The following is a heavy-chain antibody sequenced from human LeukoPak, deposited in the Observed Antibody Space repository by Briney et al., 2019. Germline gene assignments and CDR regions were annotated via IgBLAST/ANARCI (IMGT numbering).Heavy chain of an antibody. Sequence: SETLSLTCTVSGGSIRSGSHYWAWIRQPPGKGLQWIGSIYYSGSTYYNPSLENRVTISIDTSKNHFSLKLSSLSAADTSVYYCAKRDDSGGNLVDLWGQGTLVTVS. V-gene: IGHV4-39*02. CDR3: AKRDDSGGNLVDL. D-gene: IGHD3-22*01. J-gene: IGHJ4*02. CDR2: IYYSGST. CDR1: GGSIRSGSHY.